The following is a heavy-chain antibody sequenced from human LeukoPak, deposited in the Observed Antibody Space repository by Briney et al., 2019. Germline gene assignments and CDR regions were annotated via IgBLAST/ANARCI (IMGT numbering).Heavy chain of an antibody. J-gene: IGHJ4*02. CDR1: GYTFSNFA. D-gene: IGHD2-21*02. CDR3: ARARVIVVTVYCGGDCSSDY. Sequence: GASVKVSCKTSGYTFSNFAISWVRQAPGQGLDWMGWISPYNGNIKYPQTVQGRVTITTDTSTSTAYMEMRSLRSDDTAVYYCARARVIVVTVYCGGDCSSDYWGQGTLVTVSS. CDR2: ISPYNGNI. V-gene: IGHV1-18*01.